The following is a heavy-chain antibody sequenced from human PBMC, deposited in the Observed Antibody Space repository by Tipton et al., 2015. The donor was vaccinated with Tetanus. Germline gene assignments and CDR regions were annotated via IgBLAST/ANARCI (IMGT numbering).Heavy chain of an antibody. J-gene: IGHJ4*02. CDR3: AREADCSGGSCFSRDFDN. CDR1: GFIFSSYG. V-gene: IGHV3-33*01. D-gene: IGHD2-15*01. CDR2: SWYDGTDK. Sequence: CAASGFIFSSYGIHWVRQAPGKGLEWVAVSWYDGTDKYYADSVKGRFTISRDNSKNTLYLQMNSLRAEDTAVYYCAREADCSGGSCFSRDFDNWGQGTQVTVSS.